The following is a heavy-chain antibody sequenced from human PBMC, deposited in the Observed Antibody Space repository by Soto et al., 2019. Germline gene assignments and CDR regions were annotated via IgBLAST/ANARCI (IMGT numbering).Heavy chain of an antibody. D-gene: IGHD2-15*01. Sequence: GGSLRLSCAASGFTFSDYAMHWVRQAPGKGLEWVAAMSFDGNNKFYADSVKGRFTISRDNSKNTLYLEVSSLRAEDTAVYYCARTRMLAYYYGMDVWGQGTTVTVSS. CDR3: ARTRMLAYYYGMDV. CDR2: MSFDGNNK. J-gene: IGHJ6*02. V-gene: IGHV3-30-3*01. CDR1: GFTFSDYA.